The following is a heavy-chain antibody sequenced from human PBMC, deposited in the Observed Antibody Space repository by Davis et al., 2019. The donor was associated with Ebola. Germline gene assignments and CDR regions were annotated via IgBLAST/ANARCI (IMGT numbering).Heavy chain of an antibody. J-gene: IGHJ3*02. CDR1: GFTFSSYS. CDR3: ARETNGDLDAFDI. CDR2: IKQDGSEK. V-gene: IGHV3-7*01. Sequence: GESLKISCAASGFTFSSYSMNWVRQAPGKGLEWVANIKQDGSEKYYVDSVKGRFTISRDNAKNSLYLQMNSLRAEDTAVYYCARETNGDLDAFDIWGQGTMVTVSS. D-gene: IGHD4-17*01.